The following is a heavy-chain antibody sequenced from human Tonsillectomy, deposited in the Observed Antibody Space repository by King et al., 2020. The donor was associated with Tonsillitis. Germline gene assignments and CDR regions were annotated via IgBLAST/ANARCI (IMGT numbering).Heavy chain of an antibody. CDR1: GFNFRNAW. CDR2: INEDGREK. CDR3: VRDPDWKAFDI. D-gene: IGHD1-1*01. V-gene: IGHV3-7*01. J-gene: IGHJ3*02. Sequence: VQLVESGGGLVQPGGSLRLSCAASGFNFRNAWMSWVRQTPGRGLECVADINEDGREKRYVDSVKGRFTVSRDNAKNLLYLEMNSMRDEDTAVYYCVRDPDWKAFDIMGLGTMVTGSS.